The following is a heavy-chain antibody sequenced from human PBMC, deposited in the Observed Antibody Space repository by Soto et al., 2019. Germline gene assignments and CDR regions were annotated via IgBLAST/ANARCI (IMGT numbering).Heavy chain of an antibody. CDR3: TRHWDSSVSTWEFGGQ. CDR2: IIPFRGVT. J-gene: IGHJ4*02. Sequence: QVHLVQSGAEVKKPGSSVKVSCKASGGTFSPYTINWVRQAPGQGLEWMGRIIPFRGVTNHAQKFQDRVRITADKSTSTAYLEFRSLRSEDTAVYYCTRHWDSSVSTWEFGGQWGQGTLVTVSS. V-gene: IGHV1-69*02. CDR1: GGTFSPYT. D-gene: IGHD3-10*01.